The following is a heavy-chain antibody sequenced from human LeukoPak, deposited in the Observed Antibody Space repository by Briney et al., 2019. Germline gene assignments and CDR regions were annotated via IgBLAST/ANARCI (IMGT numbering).Heavy chain of an antibody. Sequence: GGSLRLSCAASGFTFSSYGMHWVRRAPGKGLEWVAVIWYDGSNKNYADSLKGRFTISRDNSKNALYLQMDSLRVEDTAVYYCARARDNYDRSGFSALDYWGQGTLVTVSS. D-gene: IGHD3-22*01. CDR3: ARARDNYDRSGFSALDY. V-gene: IGHV3-33*01. J-gene: IGHJ4*02. CDR2: IWYDGSNK. CDR1: GFTFSSYG.